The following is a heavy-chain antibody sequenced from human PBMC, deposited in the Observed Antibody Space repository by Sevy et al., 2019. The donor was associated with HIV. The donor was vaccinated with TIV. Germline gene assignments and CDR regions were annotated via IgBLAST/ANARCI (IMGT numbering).Heavy chain of an antibody. CDR2: ISWNSGSI. D-gene: IGHD2-8*01. V-gene: IGHV3-9*01. CDR1: GFIFRTYW. J-gene: IGHJ6*02. Sequence: GGSLRLSCTGTGFIFRTYWMTWVRQAPGKGLEWVSGISWNSGSIGYADSVKGRFTISRDNAKNSLYLQMNSLRAEDTPLYYCAKDKGYCTNGVCYTSYYYYGMDVWGQGTTVTVSS. CDR3: AKDKGYCTNGVCYTSYYYYGMDV.